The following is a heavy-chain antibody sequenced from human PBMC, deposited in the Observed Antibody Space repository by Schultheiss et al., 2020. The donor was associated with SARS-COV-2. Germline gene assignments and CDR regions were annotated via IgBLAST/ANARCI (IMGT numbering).Heavy chain of an antibody. Sequence: GESLKISCAASGFTFSSYWMHWVRQAPGKGLVWVSRINSDGSSTSYADSVKGRFTISRDNAKNTLYLQMNSLRAEDTAVYYCAREPSWSQYYYGMDVWGQGTTVTVSS. J-gene: IGHJ6*02. CDR2: INSDGSST. V-gene: IGHV3-74*01. D-gene: IGHD3-3*01. CDR1: GFTFSSYW. CDR3: AREPSWSQYYYGMDV.